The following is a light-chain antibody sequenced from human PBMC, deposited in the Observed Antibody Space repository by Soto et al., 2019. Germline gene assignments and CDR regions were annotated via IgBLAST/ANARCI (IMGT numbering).Light chain of an antibody. J-gene: IGLJ3*02. V-gene: IGLV2-14*01. CDR3: NSYTTICTLGGV. CDR1: SNDIGAHYY. CDR2: EVS. Sequence: QSALTQPASVSGSLGQSITISCTGTSNDIGAHYYVSWYQHHPGKAPKLIIFEVSRRPSGVSGRFSGSKSGNTASLIISGLQAEDEAHYFCNSYTTICTLGGVFGGGTKVTVL.